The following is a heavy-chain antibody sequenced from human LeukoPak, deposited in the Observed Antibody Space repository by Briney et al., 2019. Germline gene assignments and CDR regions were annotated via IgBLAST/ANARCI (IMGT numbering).Heavy chain of an antibody. CDR1: GFTFDDYG. D-gene: IGHD6-13*01. CDR2: INWNGGST. J-gene: IGHJ4*02. Sequence: GGSLRLSCAASGFTFDDYGMSCVRQAPGKGLEWVSGINWNGGSTGYADSVKGRFTISRDNAKNSLYLQMNSLRAEDTALYYCARGTLKAAATDFDYWGQGTLVTVSS. V-gene: IGHV3-20*04. CDR3: ARGTLKAAATDFDY.